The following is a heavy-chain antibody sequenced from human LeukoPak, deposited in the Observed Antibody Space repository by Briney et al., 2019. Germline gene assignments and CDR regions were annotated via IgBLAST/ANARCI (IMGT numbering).Heavy chain of an antibody. D-gene: IGHD6-19*01. V-gene: IGHV1-18*01. CDR2: ISAYNGNT. J-gene: IGHJ4*02. CDR3: EGVSWAGTSRSASDY. CDR1: GYTFTSYG. Sequence: ASVKVSCKASGYTFTSYGISWVRQAPGQGLEWMGWISAYNGNTNYAQKLQGRVTITADKSTSTAYMELSSLRSEDTAVYFCEGVSWAGTSRSASDYWGQGTLVTVSS.